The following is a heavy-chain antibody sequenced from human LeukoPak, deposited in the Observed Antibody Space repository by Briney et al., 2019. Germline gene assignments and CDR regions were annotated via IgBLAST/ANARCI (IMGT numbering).Heavy chain of an antibody. D-gene: IGHD2-15*01. CDR3: ASTQDTIYYYGMDV. J-gene: IGHJ6*02. V-gene: IGHV1-18*04. Sequence: ASVKVSCKTSGYTFTTYGITWVRQAPGQGLEWMGWISAYSGNTIYAQMLQGRVTMITDTSTSTAYMELRSLRSDDTAVYYCASTQDTIYYYGMDVWGQGTTVTVSS. CDR2: ISAYSGNT. CDR1: GYTFTTYG.